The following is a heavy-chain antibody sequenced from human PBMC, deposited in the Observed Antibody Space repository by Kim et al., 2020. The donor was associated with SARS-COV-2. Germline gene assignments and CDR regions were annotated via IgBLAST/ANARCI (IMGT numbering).Heavy chain of an antibody. D-gene: IGHD6-6*01. CDR2: ISWNSGSI. J-gene: IGHJ2*01. V-gene: IGHV3-9*01. CDR3: AKDIAARDYWYFDL. CDR1: GFTFDDYA. Sequence: GGSLRLSCAASGFTFDDYAMHWVRQAPGKGLEWVSGISWNSGSIGYADSVKGRFTISRDNAKNSLYLQMNSLRAEDTALYYCAKDIAARDYWYFDLWGRGTLVTVSS.